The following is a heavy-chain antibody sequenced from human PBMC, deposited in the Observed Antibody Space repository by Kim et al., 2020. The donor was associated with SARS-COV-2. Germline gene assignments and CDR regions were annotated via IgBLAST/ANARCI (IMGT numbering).Heavy chain of an antibody. Sequence: SQKFQGRVHITRDPSAGTAYMELSSLRSEDTAVYYCASPLGILTGDAFDIWGQGTMVTVSS. V-gene: IGHV1-3*01. D-gene: IGHD3-9*01. CDR3: ASPLGILTGDAFDI. J-gene: IGHJ3*02.